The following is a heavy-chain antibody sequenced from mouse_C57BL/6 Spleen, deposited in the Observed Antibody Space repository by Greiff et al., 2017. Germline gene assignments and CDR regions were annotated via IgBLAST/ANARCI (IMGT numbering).Heavy chain of an antibody. Sequence: VQVVESGGGLVKPGGSLKLSCAASGFTFRSYAMSWVRPTPEKRLEWVATISDGGSSTYYPDNVNGRFTLSSDNAKNNLYLQMSHLKSEDTAMYYCARGASLITTVAYYFDYWGQGTTLTVSS. CDR2: ISDGGSST. J-gene: IGHJ2*01. V-gene: IGHV5-4*01. CDR3: ARGASLITTVAYYFDY. CDR1: GFTFRSYA. D-gene: IGHD1-1*01.